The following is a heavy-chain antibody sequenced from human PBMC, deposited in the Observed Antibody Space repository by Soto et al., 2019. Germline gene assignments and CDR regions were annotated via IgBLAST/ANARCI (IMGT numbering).Heavy chain of an antibody. CDR2: INHSGST. Sequence: SETLSLTCTISGDSISISSYYWAWIRQPPGKGLEWIGNINHSGSTNYNPSLKSRVTISVDTSKNQFSLKLSSVTAADTVVYYCASRRKRNWGSHYYYYYGMDVWGQGTTVTVSS. J-gene: IGHJ6*02. D-gene: IGHD7-27*01. V-gene: IGHV4-39*07. CDR1: GDSISISSYY. CDR3: ASRRKRNWGSHYYYYYGMDV.